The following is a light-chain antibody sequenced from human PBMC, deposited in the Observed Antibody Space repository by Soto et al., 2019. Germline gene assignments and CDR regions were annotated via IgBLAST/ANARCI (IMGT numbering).Light chain of an antibody. Sequence: ELVMTQSPATPSLAPGERATLSCGASQSISTFLAWYQQKPGQAPRLLSYGASTRATGIPARFSGSGSVTEFTRTISSLEPEAFAGYYCQQRSTWPPGLTFGGGTRLEIK. CDR2: GAS. V-gene: IGKV3-11*01. J-gene: IGKJ5*01. CDR1: QSISTF. CDR3: QQRSTWPPGLT.